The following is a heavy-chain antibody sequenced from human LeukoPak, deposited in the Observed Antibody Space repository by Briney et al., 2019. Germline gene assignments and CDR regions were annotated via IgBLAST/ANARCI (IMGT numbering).Heavy chain of an antibody. CDR3: AKGRTVLNDALDV. V-gene: IGHV3-23*01. Sequence: PGGSLRLSCAASGFAFNNYAISWVRQAPGKGLEWVSVISGSGGTTFYADPVKGRFTITRDNSNNTLYLQMNSLRVGDTAIYYCAKGRTVLNDALDVWGQGTMVTVSS. CDR2: ISGSGGTT. CDR1: GFAFNNYA. D-gene: IGHD4-11*01. J-gene: IGHJ3*01.